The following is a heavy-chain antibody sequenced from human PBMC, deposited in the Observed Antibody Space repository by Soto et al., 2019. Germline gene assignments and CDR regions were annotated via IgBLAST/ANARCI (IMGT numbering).Heavy chain of an antibody. J-gene: IGHJ4*02. CDR1: GFTFIDRY. V-gene: IGHV3-72*01. D-gene: IGHD3-16*01. CDR3: TIEGAYPGPDFDY. Sequence: PGGSLRLSCAASGFTFIDRYMDWVGQAPGKGLEWVGRTKNKANSYTTEYAASVKGRFTISRDDSRNSVYLQMNSLKTDDTAVYYCTIEGAYPGPDFDYWGQGTLATVSS. CDR2: TKNKANSYTT.